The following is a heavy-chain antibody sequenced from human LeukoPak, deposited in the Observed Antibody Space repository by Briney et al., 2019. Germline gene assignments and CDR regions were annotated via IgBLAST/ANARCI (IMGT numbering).Heavy chain of an antibody. V-gene: IGHV3-23*01. CDR3: AKTGSSRFDY. CDR2: FSGSGGNT. Sequence: GGSLRLSCAASGFTFSSYAMSWVRQAPGKGLEWVSAFSGSGGNTYYADSVKGRFTISRDNSKNTLYLQMNTLRAEDTAVYYCAKTGSSRFDYWGQGTLVTVSS. CDR1: GFTFSSYA. D-gene: IGHD3-10*01. J-gene: IGHJ4*02.